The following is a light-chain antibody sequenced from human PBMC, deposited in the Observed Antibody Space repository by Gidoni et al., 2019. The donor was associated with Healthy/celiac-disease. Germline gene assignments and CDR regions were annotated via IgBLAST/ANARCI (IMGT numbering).Light chain of an antibody. CDR2: DAS. CDR3: QPYDNLPPT. Sequence: DIQMTQSPSSLSASVGDRVTITCHASQDISNYLNWYQQKPGKDPKLLIYDASNLETGVPSRFSGSGSGTDFTFTISSLQPEDIATYYCQPYDNLPPTFGQGTKVEIK. V-gene: IGKV1-33*01. J-gene: IGKJ1*01. CDR1: QDISNY.